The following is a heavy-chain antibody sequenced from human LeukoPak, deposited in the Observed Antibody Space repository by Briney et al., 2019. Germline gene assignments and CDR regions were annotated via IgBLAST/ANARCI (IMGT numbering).Heavy chain of an antibody. CDR2: IYYSGST. Sequence: SETLSLTCTVSGGSISSYYWSWIRQPPGKGLEWIGYIYYSGSTNYNPSLKSRVTISVDTSKNQFSLKLSSVTAADTAVYYCARDVRDDYYYYMDVWGKGTTVTISS. D-gene: IGHD5-24*01. CDR3: ARDVRDDYYYYMDV. J-gene: IGHJ6*03. V-gene: IGHV4-59*01. CDR1: GGSISSYY.